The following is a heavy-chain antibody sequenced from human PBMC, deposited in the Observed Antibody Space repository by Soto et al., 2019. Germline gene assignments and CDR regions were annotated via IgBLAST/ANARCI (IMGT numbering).Heavy chain of an antibody. CDR1: GGTFSSYT. D-gene: IGHD3-16*02. Sequence: QVQLVQSGAEVKKPGSSVKVSCKASGGTFSSYTISWVRQAPGQGLEWMGRIIPILGIANYAQKFQGRVTITADKSTSTAYRGLSSLRSEDTAVYYCARVGYQVENYWGQGTLVTVPS. V-gene: IGHV1-69*02. J-gene: IGHJ4*02. CDR2: IIPILGIA. CDR3: ARVGYQVENY.